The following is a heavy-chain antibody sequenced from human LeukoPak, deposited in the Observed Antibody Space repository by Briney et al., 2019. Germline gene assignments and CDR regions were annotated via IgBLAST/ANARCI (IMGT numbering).Heavy chain of an antibody. Sequence: GASVKVSCKASGYTFTSYYMHWVRQAPGQGLEWMGIINPSGGSTSYAQKFQGRVTITADKSTSTAYMELSSLRSEDTAVYYCARRRDGVSDAFDIWGQGTMVTVSS. D-gene: IGHD3-3*01. V-gene: IGHV1-46*01. CDR1: GYTFTSYY. CDR2: INPSGGST. J-gene: IGHJ3*02. CDR3: ARRRDGVSDAFDI.